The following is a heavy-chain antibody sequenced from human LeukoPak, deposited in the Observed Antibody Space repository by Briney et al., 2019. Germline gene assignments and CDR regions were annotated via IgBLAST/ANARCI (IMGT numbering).Heavy chain of an antibody. V-gene: IGHV1-69*01. CDR3: ARAFGETGPEGPIFDWFDP. CDR2: IIPIFGTA. Sequence: ASVKVSCKASGGTFSSYAISWVRQAPGQGLEWMGGIIPIFGTANYAQKFQGRVTITADESTSTAYMELSSLRSEDTAVYYCARAFGETGPEGPIFDWFDPWGQGTPVTVSS. D-gene: IGHD3-3*01. J-gene: IGHJ5*02. CDR1: GGTFSSYA.